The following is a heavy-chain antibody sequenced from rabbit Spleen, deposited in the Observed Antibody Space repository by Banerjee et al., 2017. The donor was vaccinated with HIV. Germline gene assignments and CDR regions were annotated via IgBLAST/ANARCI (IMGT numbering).Heavy chain of an antibody. V-gene: IGHV1S45*01. D-gene: IGHD1-1*01. CDR3: ARDLVGVIGWNFYL. CDR1: GFSFSNKVV. J-gene: IGHJ4*01. Sequence: QEQLVESGGGLVQPEGSLKLSYTASGFSFSNKVVMCWVRQAPGKGLEWIACINVATGKPVYATWAKGRFTISRTSSTTVTLRMTSLTAADTATYFCARDLVGVIGWNFYLWGQGTLVTVS. CDR2: INVATGKP.